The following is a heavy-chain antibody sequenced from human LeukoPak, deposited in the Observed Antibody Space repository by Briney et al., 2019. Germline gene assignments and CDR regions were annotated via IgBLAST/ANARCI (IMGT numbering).Heavy chain of an antibody. Sequence: GASVKVSCKASGYTFTGHYIHWVRQAPGQGLEWMGWINPESGGTNYAQRFHGRVTMARDTSISTGYMELSRLRSDDTAMYYCARLNSDYDFWSGYYGSAFDIWGQGTMVTVSS. CDR1: GYTFTGHY. CDR3: ARLNSDYDFWSGYYGSAFDI. J-gene: IGHJ3*02. V-gene: IGHV1-2*02. D-gene: IGHD3-3*01. CDR2: INPESGGT.